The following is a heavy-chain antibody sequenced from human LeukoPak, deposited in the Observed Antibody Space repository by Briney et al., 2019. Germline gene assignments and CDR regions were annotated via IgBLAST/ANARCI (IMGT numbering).Heavy chain of an antibody. V-gene: IGHV4-39*07. CDR1: GGSISSSSYY. D-gene: IGHD3-22*01. CDR3: ARDYYYDPNWFDP. Sequence: SETLSLTCTVSGGSISSSSYYWGWIRQPPGKGLEWIGSIYYSGSTYYNPSLKSRVTISVDTSKNQFSLKLSSVTAADTTVYYCARDYYYDPNWFDPWGQGTLVTVSS. CDR2: IYYSGST. J-gene: IGHJ5*02.